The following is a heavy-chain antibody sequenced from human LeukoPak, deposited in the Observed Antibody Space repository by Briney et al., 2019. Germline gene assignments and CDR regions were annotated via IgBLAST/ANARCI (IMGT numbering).Heavy chain of an antibody. CDR1: GFTFSGYA. CDR2: IYHSGST. D-gene: IGHD6-13*01. Sequence: PGGSLRLSCEASGFTFSGYAVSWVRQAPGKGLEWIGEIYHSGSTNYNPSLKSRVTISVDKSKNQFSLKLSSVTAADTAVYYCARVTGYSSSWYVWYFDLWGRGTLVTVSS. J-gene: IGHJ2*01. V-gene: IGHV4-34*01. CDR3: ARVTGYSSSWYVWYFDL.